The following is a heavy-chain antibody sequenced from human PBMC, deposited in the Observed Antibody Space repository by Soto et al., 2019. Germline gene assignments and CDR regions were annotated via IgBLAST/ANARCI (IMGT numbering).Heavy chain of an antibody. Sequence: PGGSLRLSCAASGFTFDDYAMHWVRQAPGKGLEWVSGISWNSGSIGYADSVKGRFTISRDNAKNSLYLQMNSLRAEDTALYYCTRHAPYCSGGSCYASDSWGQGTLVTVPS. CDR1: GFTFDDYA. D-gene: IGHD2-15*01. CDR3: TRHAPYCSGGSCYASDS. J-gene: IGHJ5*01. V-gene: IGHV3-9*01. CDR2: ISWNSGSI.